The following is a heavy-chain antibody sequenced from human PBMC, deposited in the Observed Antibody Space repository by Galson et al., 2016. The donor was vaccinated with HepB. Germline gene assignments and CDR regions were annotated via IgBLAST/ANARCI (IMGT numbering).Heavy chain of an antibody. J-gene: IGHJ4*02. D-gene: IGHD1-26*01. CDR2: IYSSGST. V-gene: IGHV4-4*07. CDR3: ARVVPPVRFGSEYHFDY. Sequence: SETLSLTCTVSGGPISSYYWSWIRQPAGKGLEWIGRIYSSGSTNYNPPLKSRVTMSVDTSKNQFSLKLSSVTAADPAVYYCARVVPPVRFGSEYHFDYWGQGTLVTVSS. CDR1: GGPISSYY.